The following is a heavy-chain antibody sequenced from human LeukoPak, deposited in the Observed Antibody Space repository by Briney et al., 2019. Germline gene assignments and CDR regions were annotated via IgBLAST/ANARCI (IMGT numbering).Heavy chain of an antibody. CDR3: GRAFPPLRTSSAGDL. Sequence: PGGSLRLSCSASGFTFSDYDMNWIRQARGKGLEWISAISGRSSHTYYGDSVKGRFSISRDNAKNLLYLQMNGLGAEDTAVYYCGRAFPPLRTSSAGDLWGQGTLVTVSS. CDR2: ISGRSSHT. D-gene: IGHD3-16*01. V-gene: IGHV3-21*06. J-gene: IGHJ4*02. CDR1: GFTFSDYD.